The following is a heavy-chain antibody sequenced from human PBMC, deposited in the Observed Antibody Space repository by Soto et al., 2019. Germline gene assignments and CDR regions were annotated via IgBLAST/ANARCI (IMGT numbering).Heavy chain of an antibody. CDR2: ISGSTGTT. J-gene: IGHJ6*03. V-gene: IGHV3-23*01. CDR1: GFTFSNFA. Sequence: PGGSLRLSCAASGFTFSNFAMSWVRHAPGKGLEWVSEISGSTGTTYYADSVKGRFIISGDNSKNTLHLQMNSLRAEDTAVYYCAKDTSSSPYYMDVWGKGTTVTVSS. D-gene: IGHD2-2*01. CDR3: AKDTSSSPYYMDV.